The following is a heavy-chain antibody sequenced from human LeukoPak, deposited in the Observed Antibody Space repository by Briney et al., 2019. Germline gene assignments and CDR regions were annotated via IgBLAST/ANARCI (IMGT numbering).Heavy chain of an antibody. CDR2: ISWNSDTI. V-gene: IGHV3-9*01. Sequence: GGSLRLSCAASGFTFRNYWMHWVRQAPGKGLEWVSGISWNSDTIGYADSVKGRFTISRDNAKNSLYLQMNSLRAEDTALYYCAKDWTTMVRGGEVWGRGTLVTVSS. CDR3: AKDWTTMVRGGEV. CDR1: GFTFRNYW. D-gene: IGHD3-10*01. J-gene: IGHJ2*01.